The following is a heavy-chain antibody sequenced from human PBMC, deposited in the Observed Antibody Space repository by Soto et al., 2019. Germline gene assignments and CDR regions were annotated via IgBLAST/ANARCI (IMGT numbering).Heavy chain of an antibody. CDR2: ISSSGYI. V-gene: IGHV3-21*01. Sequence: EVQLVESGGGLVKPGGSLRLSCAASGFNFNSYTINWVRQAPGKRLEWLSSISSSGYIFSTDSVRGRFTISRDNAKNSVYLHINSLRDEDTAVYFCARDCSGGSCYPGMDVWGQGTTVTVSS. CDR3: ARDCSGGSCYPGMDV. CDR1: GFNFNSYT. D-gene: IGHD2-15*01. J-gene: IGHJ6*02.